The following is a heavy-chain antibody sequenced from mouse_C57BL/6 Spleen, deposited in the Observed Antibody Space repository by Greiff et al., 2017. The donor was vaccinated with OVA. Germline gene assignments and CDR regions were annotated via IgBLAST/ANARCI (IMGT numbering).Heavy chain of an antibody. D-gene: IGHD1-1*01. CDR1: GYAFSSSW. CDR3: ARDDGSSWDYYAMDY. CDR2: IYPGDGDT. Sequence: VKLMESGPELVKPGASVKISCKASGYAFSSSWMNWVKQRPGKGLEWIGRIYPGDGDTNYNGKFKGKATLTADKSSSTAYMQLSSLTSEDSAVYFGARDDGSSWDYYAMDYWGQGTSVTVSS. V-gene: IGHV1-82*01. J-gene: IGHJ4*01.